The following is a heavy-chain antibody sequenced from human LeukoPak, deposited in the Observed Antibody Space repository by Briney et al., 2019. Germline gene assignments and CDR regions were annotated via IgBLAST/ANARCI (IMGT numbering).Heavy chain of an antibody. CDR2: IYYSGST. J-gene: IGHJ4*02. V-gene: IGHV4-39*07. CDR3: ARDGEWLVSAYFDY. Sequence: SETLSLTCTVSGGSISSSSYYWGWIRQPPGKGLEWIGSIYYSGSTYYNPSLKSRVTISVDTSKNQFSLKLSSVTAADTAVYYCARDGEWLVSAYFDYWGQGTLVTVSS. CDR1: GGSISSSSYY. D-gene: IGHD6-19*01.